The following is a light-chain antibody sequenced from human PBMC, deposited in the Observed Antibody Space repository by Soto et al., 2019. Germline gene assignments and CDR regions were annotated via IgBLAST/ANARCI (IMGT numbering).Light chain of an antibody. CDR3: QQYGDSPQT. J-gene: IGKJ5*01. CDR2: GAS. CDR1: QSLVHSDGNTY. Sequence: DIVRTQTPLSSPVTLVQPASISCKSSQSLVHSDGNTYLSWYQQKPGQAPRLLFYGASNRATAIPDRFSGSGFGTDFTLTITRLEPEDFAVYYCQQYGDSPQTFGPGTRLEIK. V-gene: IGKV2-24*01.